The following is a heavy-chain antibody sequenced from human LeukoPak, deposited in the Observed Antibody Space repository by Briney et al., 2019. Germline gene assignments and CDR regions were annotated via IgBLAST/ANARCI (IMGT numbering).Heavy chain of an antibody. V-gene: IGHV3-74*01. CDR2: VNSDGSGT. CDR3: ARDRFGGYGAFDI. J-gene: IGHJ3*02. D-gene: IGHD3-22*01. Sequence: GGSLRLSCAASGFTFSSYWMHWVRQAPGKGLVWVSRVNSDGSGTTYADSVKGRFTISRDNAKNTLYLQMNSLRAEDTAVYYCARDRFGGYGAFDIWGQGTMVTVSS. CDR1: GFTFSSYW.